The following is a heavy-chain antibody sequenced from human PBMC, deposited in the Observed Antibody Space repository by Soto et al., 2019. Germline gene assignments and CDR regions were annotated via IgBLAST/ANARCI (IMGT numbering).Heavy chain of an antibody. CDR3: AIPSDTANTGPYYYGMDV. J-gene: IGHJ6*02. D-gene: IGHD5-18*01. CDR2: IDPSDSYT. V-gene: IGHV5-10-1*01. Sequence: GESLKISCKGSGYSFTSYWISWVRQMPGKGLEWMGRIDPSDSYTNYSPSFQGHVTISADKSISTAYLQWSSLKASDTAMYYCAIPSDTANTGPYYYGMDVWGQGTTVTVSS. CDR1: GYSFTSYW.